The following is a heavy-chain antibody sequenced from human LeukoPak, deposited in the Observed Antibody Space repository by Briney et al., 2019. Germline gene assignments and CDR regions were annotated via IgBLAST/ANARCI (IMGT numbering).Heavy chain of an antibody. J-gene: IGHJ6*04. V-gene: IGHV4-4*02. CDR2: IYHSGST. CDR3: ARSSSDGNYGMDV. Sequence: SRTLSLTCAVSGGSISSSNWWSWVRQPPGKGLEWIGEIYHSGSTNYNPSLKSRVTISVDKSKNQFSLKLSSVTAADTAVYYCARSSSDGNYGMDVWGKGTTVTVSS. CDR1: GGSISSSNW.